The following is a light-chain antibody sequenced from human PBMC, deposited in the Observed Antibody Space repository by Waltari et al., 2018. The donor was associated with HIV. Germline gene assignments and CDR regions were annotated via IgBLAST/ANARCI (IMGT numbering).Light chain of an antibody. CDR2: EVS. J-gene: IGLJ1*01. V-gene: IGLV2-14*01. Sequence: QSALTQPASVSGSPGQSITISCTGTSSDVGGYNYVSWNQQHPGKAPKLMIYEVSNRPSGVSNRFSGSKSGNTASLTISGLQAEDEADYYCSSYTSSSTLPSYVFGTGTKVTVL. CDR3: SSYTSSSTLPSYV. CDR1: SSDVGGYNY.